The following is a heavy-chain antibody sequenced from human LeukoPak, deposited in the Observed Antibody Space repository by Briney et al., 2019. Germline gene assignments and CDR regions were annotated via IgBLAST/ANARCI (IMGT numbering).Heavy chain of an antibody. CDR3: ARPELPGWSVLFDF. CDR2: IDQDGSEK. Sequence: GGSLRLSCAASRFTFSNYWMSWVRQAPGKGLKWVANIDQDGSEKYYAESVKGRFTISRDNAKNSLYLQINSLRADDTAVYYCARPELPGWSVLFDFWGQGTLVTVSS. CDR1: RFTFSNYW. J-gene: IGHJ4*02. D-gene: IGHD2-15*01. V-gene: IGHV3-7*01.